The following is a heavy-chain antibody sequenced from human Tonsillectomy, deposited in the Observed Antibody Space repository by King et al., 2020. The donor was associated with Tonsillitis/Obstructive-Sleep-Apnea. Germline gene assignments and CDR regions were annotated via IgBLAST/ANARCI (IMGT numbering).Heavy chain of an antibody. D-gene: IGHD6-13*01. CDR2: ISSSSSYI. CDR3: ARECGYRSSWRKYYYYNYMDV. Sequence: VQLVESGGGLVKPGGSLRLSCAASGFTFSSYSMNWVRQAPGKGLEWVSSISSSSSYIYYADSVKGRFTISRDNAKNSLYLQMNSLRAEDTAVCYCARECGYRSSWRKYYYYNYMDVWGQGTTVTVSS. CDR1: GFTFSSYS. J-gene: IGHJ6*03. V-gene: IGHV3-21*01.